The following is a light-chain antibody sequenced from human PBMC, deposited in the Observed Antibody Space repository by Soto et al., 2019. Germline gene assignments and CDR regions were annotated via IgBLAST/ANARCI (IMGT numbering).Light chain of an antibody. CDR2: EVS. Sequence: QSVLTQPASVSGSPGQSITISCTGTSSDVGSYNLVSWYQQHPGKAPKLMIYEVSKRPSGVSNRFSGSKSGNTASLTISGLQAEDEADYYCCSYAGSSTSVFGTATKVTV. CDR1: SSDVGSYNL. V-gene: IGLV2-23*02. CDR3: CSYAGSSTSV. J-gene: IGLJ1*01.